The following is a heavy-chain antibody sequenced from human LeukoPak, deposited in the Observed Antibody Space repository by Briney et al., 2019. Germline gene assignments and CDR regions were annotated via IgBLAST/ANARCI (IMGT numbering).Heavy chain of an antibody. Sequence: PGGSLRLSCAASGFTLSTYSMNWVRQAPGKGLEWVSFISSSSSYIYYADSVKGRFTISRDNAKNSLYLQMNSLRAEDTAVYYCARGLGYCSGGSCKGYYYYYMDVWGKGTTVTVSS. CDR2: ISSSSSYI. CDR1: GFTLSTYS. V-gene: IGHV3-21*01. CDR3: ARGLGYCSGGSCKGYYYYYMDV. J-gene: IGHJ6*03. D-gene: IGHD2-15*01.